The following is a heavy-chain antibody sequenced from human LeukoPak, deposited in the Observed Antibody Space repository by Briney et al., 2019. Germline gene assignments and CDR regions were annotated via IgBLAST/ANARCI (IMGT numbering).Heavy chain of an antibody. CDR3: ARHALATVTDPSFDY. V-gene: IGHV4-39*01. J-gene: IGHJ4*02. D-gene: IGHD2-21*02. Sequence: SETLSLTCTVSGGSISTPGYYWGWIRQPPGKELEWIGSLYHSGSTYYKPSLKSRATISVDKSKNQCSLKLRSVTAADTAVYYCARHALATVTDPSFDYWGQGTLVTVSS. CDR1: GGSISTPGYY. CDR2: LYHSGST.